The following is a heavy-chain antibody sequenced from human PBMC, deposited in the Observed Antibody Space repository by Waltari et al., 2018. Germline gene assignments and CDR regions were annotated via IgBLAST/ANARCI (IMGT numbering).Heavy chain of an antibody. V-gene: IGHV1-2*02. D-gene: IGHD2-15*01. Sequence: QVQLVQSGAEVKKPGASVKVSCEASGYTFSGNYIHWVRQAPGQGLEWMGWINPNSVGTHYSQKFQDRVTMTRDTSISTAYMELSSLRSDDTAVYYCAREWVAVLVGATQSLDYWGQGTLVTVSS. CDR3: AREWVAVLVGATQSLDY. J-gene: IGHJ4*02. CDR2: INPNSVGT. CDR1: GYTFSGNY.